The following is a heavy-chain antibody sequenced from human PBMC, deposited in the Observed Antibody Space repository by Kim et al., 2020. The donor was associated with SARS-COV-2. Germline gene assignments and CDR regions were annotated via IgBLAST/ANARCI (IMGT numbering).Heavy chain of an antibody. D-gene: IGHD3-10*01. V-gene: IGHV4-31*02. Sequence: NPSLKRRVTIAVDTSKNQFSLKLRSVTAADTAVYYCAREGITMVRGVDPWGQGTLVTVSS. CDR3: AREGITMVRGVDP. J-gene: IGHJ5*02.